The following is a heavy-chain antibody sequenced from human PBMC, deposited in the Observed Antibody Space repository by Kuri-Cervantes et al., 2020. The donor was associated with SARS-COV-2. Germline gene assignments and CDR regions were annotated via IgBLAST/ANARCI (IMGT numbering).Heavy chain of an antibody. D-gene: IGHD3-3*01. CDR3: ARAGYDFWSGYPNYYYGMDV. CDR1: GFTVSSNY. V-gene: IGHV3-53*01. CDR2: IYSGGST. Sequence: ETLSLTCAASGFTVSSNYMSWVRQAPGKGLEWVSVIYSGGSTYYADSVKGRFTISRDNSKNTLYPQVNSLRAEDTAVYYCARAGYDFWSGYPNYYYGMDVWGQGTTVTVSS. J-gene: IGHJ6*02.